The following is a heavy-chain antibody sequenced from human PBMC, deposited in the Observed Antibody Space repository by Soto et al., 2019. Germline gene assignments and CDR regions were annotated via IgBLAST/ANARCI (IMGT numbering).Heavy chain of an antibody. D-gene: IGHD2-8*01. CDR1: GFRFSDYA. CDR2: LTGSGDNP. CDR3: AKGGGVSYYYYMEV. Sequence: GGSLRLSCAASGFRFSDYAMSWVRQAPGKGLEWVSSLTGSGDNPHYADSVEGRFTVSRDNSKNTLYLQMDSLRAEDTAVYHCAKGGGVSYYYYMEVRGKGTTVTVSS. J-gene: IGHJ6*03. V-gene: IGHV3-23*01.